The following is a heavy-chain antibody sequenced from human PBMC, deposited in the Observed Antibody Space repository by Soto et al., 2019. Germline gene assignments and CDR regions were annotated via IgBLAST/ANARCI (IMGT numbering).Heavy chain of an antibody. D-gene: IGHD3-10*01. CDR2: INHSGST. Sequence: WGALRLFCAASGFTFSDYYMSWFRQAPGKGLEWFGEINHSGSTNYNPSLKSRVTISVDTSKNQFSLKLSSVTAADTAVYYCARVRRWFGELNSAYYYYYMDVWGKGTTVTVSS. J-gene: IGHJ6*03. CDR3: ARVRRWFGELNSAYYYYYMDV. V-gene: IGHV4-34*01. CDR1: GFTFSDYY.